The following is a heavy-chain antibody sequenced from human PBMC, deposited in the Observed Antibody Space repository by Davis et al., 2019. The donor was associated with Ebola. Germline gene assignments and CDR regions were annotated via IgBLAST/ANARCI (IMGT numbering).Heavy chain of an antibody. CDR2: INHSGST. V-gene: IGHV4-34*01. D-gene: IGHD5-12*01. CDR3: ARAARDIVATIPGYYYYMDV. Sequence: PSETLSLTCTVSGGSISSYYWSWIRQPPGKGLEWIGEINHSGSTNYNPSLKSRVTISVDTSKNQFSLKLSSVTAADTAVYYCARAARDIVATIPGYYYYMDVWGKGTTVTVSS. CDR1: GGSISSYY. J-gene: IGHJ6*03.